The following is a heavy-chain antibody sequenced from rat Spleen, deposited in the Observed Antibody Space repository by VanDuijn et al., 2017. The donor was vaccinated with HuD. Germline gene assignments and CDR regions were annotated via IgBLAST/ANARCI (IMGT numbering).Heavy chain of an antibody. CDR2: ISYDGSST. CDR1: GFTFGDYY. V-gene: IGHV5-20*01. CDR3: TRDRILRSTGFDY. D-gene: IGHD1-6*01. J-gene: IGHJ2*01. Sequence: EVQLVESGGGLVQPGRSLKLSCAASGFTFGDYYMAWVRQAPAKGLEWVTSISYDGSSTYYRDSVKGRFTISRDNAKSSLYLQMDSLRSEDTATYYCTRDRILRSTGFDYWGQGVMVTVSS.